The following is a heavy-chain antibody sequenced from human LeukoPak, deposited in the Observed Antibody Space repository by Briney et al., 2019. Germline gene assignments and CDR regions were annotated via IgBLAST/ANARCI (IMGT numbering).Heavy chain of an antibody. CDR1: GLTVSSNY. D-gene: IGHD6-13*01. CDR2: IYSGGST. CDR3: ARGEQQPYYYYYYGMDV. Sequence: GGSLRLSCAASGLTVSSNYMSWVRQAPGKGLEWVSVIYSGGSTYYADSVKGRFTISRDNSKNTLYLQMNSLRAEDTAVYYCARGEQQPYYYYYYGMDVWGQGTTVTVSS. J-gene: IGHJ6*02. V-gene: IGHV3-66*01.